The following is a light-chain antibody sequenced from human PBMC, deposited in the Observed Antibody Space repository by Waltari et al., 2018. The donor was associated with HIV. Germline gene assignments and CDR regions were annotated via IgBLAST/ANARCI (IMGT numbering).Light chain of an antibody. CDR2: GVS. J-gene: IGLJ2*01. Sequence: QSPLSQPASVSGSPGQSITISCPGVGHLVDFYNFVSWYPPPPGQAPQLLLYGVSGPPSGVSSRFLWSQSGVQAPLTISGLQAEDEAHYFCSSFASQGTLVFGGGTKLTVL. CDR1: GHLVDFYNF. V-gene: IGLV2-14*01. CDR3: SSFASQGTLV.